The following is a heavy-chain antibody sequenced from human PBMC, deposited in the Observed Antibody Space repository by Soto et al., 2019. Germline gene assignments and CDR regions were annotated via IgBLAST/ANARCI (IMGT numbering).Heavy chain of an antibody. V-gene: IGHV3-23*01. CDR3: AKGRYYDSSGYQDV. CDR1: GFTFSSYA. CDR2: ISGSGGST. J-gene: IGHJ6*02. Sequence: PGGSLRLSCAASGFTFSSYAMSWVRQAPGKGLEWVSAISGSGGSTYYADSVKGRFTISRDDSKNTLYLQMNSLRAEDTAVYYCAKGRYYDSSGYQDVWGQGTTVTVSS. D-gene: IGHD3-22*01.